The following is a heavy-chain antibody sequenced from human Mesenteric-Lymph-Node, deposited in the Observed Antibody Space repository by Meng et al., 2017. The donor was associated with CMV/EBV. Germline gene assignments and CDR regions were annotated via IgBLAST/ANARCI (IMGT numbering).Heavy chain of an antibody. V-gene: IGHV3-74*01. CDR3: EDFDAG. D-gene: IGHD3-3*01. CDR1: GFIFSNHW. J-gene: IGHJ4*02. Sequence: GESLKISCAASGFIFSNHWIHWVRQVPGKGLVWVSGINTDGTRVFYADSVKGRFIISRDNTKNTLYLQMNSLSADDTAIYYCEDFDAGWGQGTPVTVSS. CDR2: INTDGTRV.